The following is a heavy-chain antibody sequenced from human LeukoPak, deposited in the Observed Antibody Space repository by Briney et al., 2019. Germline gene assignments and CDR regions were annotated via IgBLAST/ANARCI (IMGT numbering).Heavy chain of an antibody. CDR3: ARREYYYDSSGYSHNWFDP. CDR2: IYYSGST. Sequence: SETLSLTCTVSGGSISSSNYYWGWIRQPPGKGLEWIGTIYYSGSTYYTPSLKSRVTISVDTSKNQFSLKLSSVTAADTAVYYCARREYYYDSSGYSHNWFDPWGQGTLVTVSS. V-gene: IGHV4-39*07. CDR1: GGSISSSNYY. D-gene: IGHD3-22*01. J-gene: IGHJ5*02.